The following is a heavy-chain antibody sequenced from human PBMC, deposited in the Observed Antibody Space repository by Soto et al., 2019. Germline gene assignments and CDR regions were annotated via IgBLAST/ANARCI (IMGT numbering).Heavy chain of an antibody. Sequence: QVQLVQSGAEVKKPGSSGKVSCKASGGTFSSYAISWVRQAPGQWLEWMGGLIPIFGTANYAQKYQGRVTNTADECTSTAYMELSSLRSEDTAVYYCARGSYGDYVGWCDPWGQGTLVTVSS. CDR1: GGTFSSYA. V-gene: IGHV1-69*01. CDR2: LIPIFGTA. D-gene: IGHD4-17*01. CDR3: ARGSYGDYVGWCDP. J-gene: IGHJ5*02.